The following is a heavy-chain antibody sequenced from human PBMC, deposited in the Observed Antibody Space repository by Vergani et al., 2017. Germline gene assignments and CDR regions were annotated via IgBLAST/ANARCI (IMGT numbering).Heavy chain of an antibody. CDR1: GGSISSGGYY. CDR2: IYYSGST. V-gene: IGHV4-31*03. J-gene: IGHJ3*02. Sequence: QVQLQESGPGLVKPSQTLSLTCTVSGGSISSGGYYWSWIRQHPGKGLEWIVYIYYSGSTYYNPSLKSRVTISVDTSKNQFSLKLSSVTAADTAVYYCARGIVVVMAFDIWGQGTMVTVSS. D-gene: IGHD2-21*01. CDR3: ARGIVVVMAFDI.